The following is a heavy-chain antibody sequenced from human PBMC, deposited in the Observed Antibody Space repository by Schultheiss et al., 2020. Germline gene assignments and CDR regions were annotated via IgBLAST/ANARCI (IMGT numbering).Heavy chain of an antibody. CDR2: INHSGST. V-gene: IGHV4-34*01. CDR1: GGSFSGYY. CDR3: ASSKLGPYGMDV. Sequence: SETLSLTCAVYGGSFSGYYWSWIRQPPGKGLEWIGEINHSGSTYYNPSLKSRVTISVDTSKNQFSLKLSSVTAADTAVYYCASSKLGPYGMDVWGKGTTVTVSS. D-gene: IGHD7-27*01. J-gene: IGHJ6*04.